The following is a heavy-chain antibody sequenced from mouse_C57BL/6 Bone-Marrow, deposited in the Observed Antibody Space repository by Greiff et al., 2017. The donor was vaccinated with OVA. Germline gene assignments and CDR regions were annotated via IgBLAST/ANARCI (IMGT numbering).Heavy chain of an antibody. CDR1: GYTFTSYW. J-gene: IGHJ2*01. CDR3: ARLSRGY. Sequence: QVQLQQSGAELVKPGASVKLSCKASGYTFTSYWMHWVKQRPGQGLEWIGMIHPDSGSTNYNEKFKSKATLTADKSSSTAYMQLSSLTSEDSAVYYCARLSRGYGGRGTTLTVTS. V-gene: IGHV1-64*01. CDR2: IHPDSGST.